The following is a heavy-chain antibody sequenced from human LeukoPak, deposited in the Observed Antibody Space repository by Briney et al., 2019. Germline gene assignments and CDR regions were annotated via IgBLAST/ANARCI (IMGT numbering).Heavy chain of an antibody. V-gene: IGHV3-21*01. CDR2: ISSSSSYI. CDR1: GFTFSSYS. D-gene: IGHD4-17*01. CDR3: ARDSYDDYYFDY. J-gene: IGHJ4*02. Sequence: GGSLRLSCAASGFTFSSYSMNWVRHAPGKGLEWVSSISSSSSYIAYTDSVKGPITSSRDNAKISLYMQMNSLRAEDTAVYYCARDSYDDYYFDYWGQGTLVTVSS.